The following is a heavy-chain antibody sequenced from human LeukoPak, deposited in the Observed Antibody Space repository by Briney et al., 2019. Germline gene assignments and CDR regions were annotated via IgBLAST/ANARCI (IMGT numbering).Heavy chain of an antibody. V-gene: IGHV5-51*01. Sequence: GESLNIYCKGYGYSFTTYWIGWVRHMPGKGLEWMGIIYPGDSDATYSPSFQGQVTISADKSISTAYLQWSSLKASDTAIYYCARIPCSSATCHKRFDYWGQGTLVTVSS. CDR1: GYSFTTYW. D-gene: IGHD2-2*01. CDR3: ARIPCSSATCHKRFDY. J-gene: IGHJ4*02. CDR2: IYPGDSDA.